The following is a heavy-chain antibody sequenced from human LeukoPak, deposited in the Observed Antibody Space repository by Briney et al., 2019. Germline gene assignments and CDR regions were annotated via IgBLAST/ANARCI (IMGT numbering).Heavy chain of an antibody. D-gene: IGHD2-2*01. J-gene: IGHJ6*03. CDR1: GGSISSYY. V-gene: IGHV4-4*07. Sequence: PSETLSLTCTVSGGSISSYYWSWIRQPAGKGLERIGRIYTSGSTNYNPSLKSRVTMSVDTSKNQFSLKLSSVTAADTAVYYCARTVRDIVVVPAARELIYYYYMDVWGKGTTVTVSS. CDR2: IYTSGST. CDR3: ARTVRDIVVVPAARELIYYYYMDV.